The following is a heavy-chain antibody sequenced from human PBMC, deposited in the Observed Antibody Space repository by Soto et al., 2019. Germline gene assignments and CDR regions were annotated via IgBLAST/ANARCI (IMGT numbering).Heavy chain of an antibody. CDR3: AKGPSPEFYDFWSEYYFDY. Sequence: PVGSLRLSCAASGFTFSSYAMSWVRQAPGKGLEWVSAISGSGGSTYYADSVKGRLTISRDNSKNTLYLQMNSLRAEDTAVYYCAKGPSPEFYDFWSEYYFDYWGQGTLVTVSS. CDR2: ISGSGGST. CDR1: GFTFSSYA. J-gene: IGHJ4*02. V-gene: IGHV3-23*01. D-gene: IGHD3-3*01.